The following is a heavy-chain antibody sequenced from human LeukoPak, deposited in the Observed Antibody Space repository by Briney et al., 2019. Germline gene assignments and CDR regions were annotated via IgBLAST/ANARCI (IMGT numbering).Heavy chain of an antibody. D-gene: IGHD5-12*01. J-gene: IGHJ4*02. Sequence: ASVKVSCKASGYTFTEYALHWVRQAPGQGLEWMGWINAGNGDTKYSQNFQGRVTISRDTSATTVYMQLSSLRSEDTAVYYCARGTDDYIVATTSFEYWGQGTLVTVSS. CDR3: ARGTDDYIVATTSFEY. CDR1: GYTFTEYA. V-gene: IGHV1-3*01. CDR2: INAGNGDT.